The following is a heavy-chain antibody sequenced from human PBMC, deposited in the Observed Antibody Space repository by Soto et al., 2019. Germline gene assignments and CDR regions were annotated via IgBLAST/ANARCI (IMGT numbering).Heavy chain of an antibody. CDR1: GYAFGDYD. D-gene: IGHD1-1*01. Sequence: GASVKVSCKASGYAFGDYDISWVRQAPGQGLKWMGWMNPNSANTGYAQKFQGRVSMTRDMSISTAYMELSRLRPEDTAIYYCARMATYGTLNWFDPWGQGALVTVSS. CDR2: MNPNSANT. V-gene: IGHV1-8*01. CDR3: ARMATYGTLNWFDP. J-gene: IGHJ5*02.